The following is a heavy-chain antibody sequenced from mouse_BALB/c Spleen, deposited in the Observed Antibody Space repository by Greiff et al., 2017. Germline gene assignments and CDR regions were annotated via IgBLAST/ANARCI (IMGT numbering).Heavy chain of an antibody. CDR1: GDSITSGY. CDR3: ARYKGRSTVVAHFDV. CDR2: ISYSGST. V-gene: IGHV3-8*02. J-gene: IGHJ1*01. D-gene: IGHD1-1*01. Sequence: EVKVEESGPSLVKPSQTLSLTCSVTGDSITSGYWNWIRKFPGNKLEYMGYISYSGSTYYNPSLKSRISITRDTSKNQYYLQLNSVTTEDTATYYCARYKGRSTVVAHFDVWGAGTTVTVSS.